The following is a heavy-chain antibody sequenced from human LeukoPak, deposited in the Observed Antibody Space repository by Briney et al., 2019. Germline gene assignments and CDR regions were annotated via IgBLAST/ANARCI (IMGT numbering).Heavy chain of an antibody. Sequence: GGSLRLSFAVSGFTLSNYAMSWVRQTPGKGLGWVSTIDYSGSSTYYAESVKGRFTSSRDNSQNTLYMQMNSLRAEDTAIYSCAKVPYSDYGSGRPPFMDVWGQGTTVAVS. V-gene: IGHV3-23*01. CDR2: IDYSGSST. D-gene: IGHD3-10*01. CDR1: GFTLSNYA. J-gene: IGHJ6*02. CDR3: AKVPYSDYGSGRPPFMDV.